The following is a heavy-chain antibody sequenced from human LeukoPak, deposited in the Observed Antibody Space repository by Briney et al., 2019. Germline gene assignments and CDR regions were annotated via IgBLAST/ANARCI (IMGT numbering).Heavy chain of an antibody. CDR2: IWYDGSNK. Sequence: PGGSLRLSCAASGFTFSSYGTHWVRQAPGKGLEWVAVIWYDGSNKYYADSVKGRFTISRDNSKNTLYLQMNSLRAEDTAVYYCARRRGDNWFDPWGQGTLVTVSS. CDR3: ARRRGDNWFDP. V-gene: IGHV3-33*01. J-gene: IGHJ5*02. D-gene: IGHD3-10*01. CDR1: GFTFSSYG.